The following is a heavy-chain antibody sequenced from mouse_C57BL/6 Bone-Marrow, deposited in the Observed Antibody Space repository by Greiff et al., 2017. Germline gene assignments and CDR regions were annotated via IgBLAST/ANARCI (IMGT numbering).Heavy chain of an antibody. CDR2: ISGGGGNT. CDR1: GFTFSSYT. J-gene: IGHJ2*01. V-gene: IGHV5-9*01. D-gene: IGHD1-1*01. Sequence: EVKLMESGGGLVKPGGSLKLSCAASGFTFSSYTMSWVRQTPVKRLEWVATISGGGGNTYYPDSVKGRFTISRDNAKNTLYLQMSSLRSEDTALYYCARPVYGYYFDYWGQGTTLTVSS. CDR3: ARPVYGYYFDY.